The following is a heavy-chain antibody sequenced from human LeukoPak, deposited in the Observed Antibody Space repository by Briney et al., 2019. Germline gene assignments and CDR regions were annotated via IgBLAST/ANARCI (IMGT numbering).Heavy chain of an antibody. Sequence: TLCLSSAASGVTSSNKWMRWVRQPPGNWLKWVANIKQDGSEKYYVDSVKGRFTISRDNTKNSLYLQMNSLRAEGTAVYYCTRDRAAAGDYWGQGTLVTVSS. CDR1: GVTSSNKW. D-gene: IGHD6-13*01. J-gene: IGHJ4*02. V-gene: IGHV3-7*01. CDR3: TRDRAAAGDY. CDR2: IKQDGSEK.